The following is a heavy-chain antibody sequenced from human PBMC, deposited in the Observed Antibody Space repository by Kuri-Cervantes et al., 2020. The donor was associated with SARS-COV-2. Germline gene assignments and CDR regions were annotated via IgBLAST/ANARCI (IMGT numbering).Heavy chain of an antibody. Sequence: ASVKVSCKVSGYTLTELSMHWVRQAPGKGLEWMGGFDPEDGGTIYAQKFQGRVTMTEDISTDTAYMELSSLRSEDTAVYYCATTFGGWFDPWGQGTLVTVSS. V-gene: IGHV1-24*01. J-gene: IGHJ5*02. D-gene: IGHD2-15*01. CDR1: GYTLTELS. CDR2: FDPEDGGT. CDR3: ATTFGGWFDP.